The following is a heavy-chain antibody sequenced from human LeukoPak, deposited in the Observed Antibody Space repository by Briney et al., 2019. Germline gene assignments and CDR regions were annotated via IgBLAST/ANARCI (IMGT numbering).Heavy chain of an antibody. V-gene: IGHV3-23*01. J-gene: IGHJ1*01. CDR3: ARDRYGSGSYGTYFQH. Sequence: GGSLRLSCAASGFTFSNNAMHWVRQAPGKGLEWVSAINGGGSGTFYADSVKGRFTISRDNSKNTLYLQMNSLRAEDTAVYYCARDRYGSGSYGTYFQHWGQGTLVTVSS. D-gene: IGHD3-10*01. CDR2: INGGGSGT. CDR1: GFTFSNNA.